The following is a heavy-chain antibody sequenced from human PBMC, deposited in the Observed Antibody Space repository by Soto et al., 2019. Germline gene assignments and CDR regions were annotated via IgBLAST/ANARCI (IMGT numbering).Heavy chain of an antibody. CDR1: GFTFNDYD. CDR3: AKVRGHYYYGMDV. CDR2: ISGSGDAT. V-gene: IGHV3-23*01. D-gene: IGHD3-10*01. J-gene: IGHJ6*02. Sequence: VQLLESGGSLVQPGGSLRLSCVASGFTFNDYDMNWVRQAPGKGLEWVSGISGSGDATYYAGSLKGRFTISRDISKNTLYLQMNSLRAEDTAVYYCAKVRGHYYYGMDVWGQGTTVTVSS.